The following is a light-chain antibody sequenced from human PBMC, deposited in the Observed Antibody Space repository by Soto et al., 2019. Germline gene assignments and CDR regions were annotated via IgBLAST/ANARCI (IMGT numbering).Light chain of an antibody. CDR2: TNN. J-gene: IGLJ1*01. CDR1: SSNIGSNT. Sequence: QSVLTQPPSASGAPGQWVTISCSGSSSNIGSNTVNWYQQLPGTAPKLLIYTNNQRPSGVRDRFSGSRSGTSASLAISGLQSEDEADYYCAAWDDGLNGFVFGTGTKVTVL. CDR3: AAWDDGLNGFV. V-gene: IGLV1-44*01.